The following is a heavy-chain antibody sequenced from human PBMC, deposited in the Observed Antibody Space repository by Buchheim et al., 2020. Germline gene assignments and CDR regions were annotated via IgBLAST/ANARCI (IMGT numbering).Heavy chain of an antibody. CDR2: IRSRSDGGTA. CDR3: TTSPGFYATSPFDY. CDR1: GFTFTNAW. J-gene: IGHJ4*02. D-gene: IGHD2/OR15-2a*01. Sequence: EVQLVESGGDLVQPGGSLRLSCSASGFTFTNAWMNWVRQAPGTGLEWVGRIRSRSDGGTADYAAPVQGRFTISRDDSKNTLYLEMDSLKTEDTAVYYCTTSPGFYATSPFDYWGQGSL. V-gene: IGHV3-15*07.